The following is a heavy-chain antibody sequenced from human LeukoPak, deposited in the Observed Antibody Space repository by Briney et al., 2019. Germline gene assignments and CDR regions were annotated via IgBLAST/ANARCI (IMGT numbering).Heavy chain of an antibody. D-gene: IGHD3-10*01. V-gene: IGHV3-30*18. CDR3: AKGLGTGSVLARPLLY. Sequence: GGSLRLSCAASGFPFSTYDMHWVRQAPDKGLQWVAVISSDGYRTDYPDSVRGRFTISRDNFKNTVDLQMISVTAEDTAMYFCAKGLGTGSVLARPLLYWGQGTLVTVSS. J-gene: IGHJ4*02. CDR2: ISSDGYRT. CDR1: GFPFSTYD.